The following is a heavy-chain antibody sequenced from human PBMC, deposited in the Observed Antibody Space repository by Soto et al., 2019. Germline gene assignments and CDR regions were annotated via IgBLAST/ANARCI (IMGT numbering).Heavy chain of an antibody. CDR2: ISYDGSDR. CDR1: GFISSYYA. Sequence: GGSLRLSCAASGFISSYYAMHWVRQAPGKGLEWVAVISYDGSDRYYADSVKGRFTISRDNSKNTLYLQMSSLRTEDTAVYYCARVDRTITTYFYYGMDVWGLGTTVTVSS. CDR3: ARVDRTITTYFYYGMDV. J-gene: IGHJ6*02. V-gene: IGHV3-30-3*01. D-gene: IGHD1-20*01.